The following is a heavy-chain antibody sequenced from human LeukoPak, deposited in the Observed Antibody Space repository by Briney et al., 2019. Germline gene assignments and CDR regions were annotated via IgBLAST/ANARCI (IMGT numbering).Heavy chain of an antibody. D-gene: IGHD3-16*01. J-gene: IGHJ4*02. Sequence: PGGSLRLSCAASGFTFSDYYMSWIRQAPGKGLEWVANIKQDGSEKYYVDSVKGRFTISRDNAKNSLYLQMNSLRAEDTAVYYCASLPSKFYDYVWIDYWGQGTLVTVSS. CDR1: GFTFSDYY. V-gene: IGHV3-7*01. CDR2: IKQDGSEK. CDR3: ASLPSKFYDYVWIDY.